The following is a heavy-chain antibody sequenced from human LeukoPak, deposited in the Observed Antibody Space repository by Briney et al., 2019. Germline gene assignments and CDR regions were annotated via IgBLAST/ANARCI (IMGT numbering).Heavy chain of an antibody. CDR1: GYTFTGYY. V-gene: IGHV1-2*04. CDR2: INPNRGGT. D-gene: IGHD6-13*01. CDR3: AREYSSSSPSFDP. Sequence: GASVKVSCKASGYTFTGYYMHWVRQAPGQGLEWMGWINPNRGGTNYAQKFQGWVTMTRDTSTSTAYMELSRLRSDDTAVYYCAREYSSSSPSFDPWGQGTLVTVSS. J-gene: IGHJ5*02.